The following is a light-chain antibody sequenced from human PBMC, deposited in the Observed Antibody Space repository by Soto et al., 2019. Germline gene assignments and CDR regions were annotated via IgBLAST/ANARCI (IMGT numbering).Light chain of an antibody. CDR2: DAS. CDR1: QSVSSY. J-gene: IGKJ4*01. CDR3: QQYNSYSPLT. V-gene: IGKV3-11*01. Sequence: EIVLTQSPATLSLSPGERATLSCRASQSVSSYLAWYQQKPGQAPRLLIYDASNRATGIPARFSGSGSGTDFTLTISSLEPEDFAVYYCQQYNSYSPLTFGGGTKVDIK.